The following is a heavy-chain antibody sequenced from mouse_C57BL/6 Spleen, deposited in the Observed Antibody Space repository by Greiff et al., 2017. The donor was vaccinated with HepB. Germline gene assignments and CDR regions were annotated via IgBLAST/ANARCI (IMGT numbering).Heavy chain of an antibody. Sequence: QVQLQQPGAELVRPGTSVKLSCKASGYTFTSYWMHWVKQRPGQGLEWIGVIDPSDSYTNYNQKFKGKATLTVDTSSSTAYMQLSSLTSEDSAVYYCARPHPTVPFDYWGQGTTLTVSS. CDR2: IDPSDSYT. CDR1: GYTFTSYW. V-gene: IGHV1-59*01. J-gene: IGHJ2*01. CDR3: ARPHPTVPFDY. D-gene: IGHD1-1*01.